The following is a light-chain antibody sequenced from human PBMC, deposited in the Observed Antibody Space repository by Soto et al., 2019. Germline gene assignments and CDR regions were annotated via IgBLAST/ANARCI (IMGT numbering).Light chain of an antibody. Sequence: EIVLPQAPCSLSLHKGDGASLSCRASQGLSSNYYAWYHQKPPHAPRLLIYRASTGGTSIPARCSGSGSGTEFSLTISSLQSEDFAAYYCQQYNNWPPNTFGQGTRLEIK. CDR1: QGLSSN. CDR3: QQYNNWPPNT. CDR2: RAS. V-gene: IGKV3-15*01. J-gene: IGKJ5*01.